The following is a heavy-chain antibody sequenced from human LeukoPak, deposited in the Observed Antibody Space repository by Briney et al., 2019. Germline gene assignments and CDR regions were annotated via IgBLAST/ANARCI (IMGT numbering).Heavy chain of an antibody. D-gene: IGHD3-22*01. CDR2: INHSGST. CDR3: ARGETYYYDSSGYYYVWSFDY. Sequence: PSETLSLTCAVSGGSFSGYYWSWIRQPPGKGLEWIGEINHSGSTNYNPSLKSRVTISVDTSKNQFSLKLSSVTAADTAVYYCARGETYYYDSSGYYYVWSFDYWGQGTLVTVSS. J-gene: IGHJ4*02. V-gene: IGHV4-34*01. CDR1: GGSFSGYY.